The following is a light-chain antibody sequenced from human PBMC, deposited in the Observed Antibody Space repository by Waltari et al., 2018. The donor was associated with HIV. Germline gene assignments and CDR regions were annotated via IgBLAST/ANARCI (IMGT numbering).Light chain of an antibody. CDR2: LNSDGSH. CDR1: SGHSSYA. Sequence: QLVLTQSPSASASLGASLKLTCTLSSGHSSYAIAWHQQQPEKGPRYLMKLNSDGSHSKGDGIPDRFSGSSSGAERYLTISSLQSDDEADYYCQTWGTGMVFGGGTKLTVL. J-gene: IGLJ2*01. CDR3: QTWGTGMV. V-gene: IGLV4-69*01.